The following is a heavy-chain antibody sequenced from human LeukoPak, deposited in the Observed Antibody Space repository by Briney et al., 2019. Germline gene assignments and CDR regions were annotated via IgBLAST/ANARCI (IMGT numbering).Heavy chain of an antibody. Sequence: GGSLRLSRAASGFTVSSNYMSWVRQAPGKGLEWVSVIYSGGSTYYADSVKGRFTISRDNSKNTLYLQMSSLRAEDTAVYYCARFPPIAAAGYLNWFDPWGQGTLVTVSS. CDR3: ARFPPIAAAGYLNWFDP. CDR2: IYSGGST. CDR1: GFTVSSNY. V-gene: IGHV3-66*01. D-gene: IGHD6-13*01. J-gene: IGHJ5*02.